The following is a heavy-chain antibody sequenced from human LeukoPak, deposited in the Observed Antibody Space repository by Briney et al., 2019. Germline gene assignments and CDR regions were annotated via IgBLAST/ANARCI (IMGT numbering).Heavy chain of an antibody. Sequence: ASVKVSCKASGYTFTSYAMHWVRQAPGQRLEWTGWINAGNGNTKYSQKFQGRVTITRDTSASTAYMELSSLRSEDTAVYYCATDLGGSGSYSPFIFDYWGQGTLVTVSS. CDR2: INAGNGNT. V-gene: IGHV1-3*01. CDR1: GYTFTSYA. D-gene: IGHD3-10*01. CDR3: ATDLGGSGSYSPFIFDY. J-gene: IGHJ4*02.